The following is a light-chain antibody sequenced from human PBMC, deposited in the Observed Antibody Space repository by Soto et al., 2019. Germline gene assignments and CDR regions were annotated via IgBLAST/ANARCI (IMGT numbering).Light chain of an antibody. CDR3: QQYGTSGT. CDR2: GAS. Sequence: DIVLTQSPGTLSLSPGERATLSCRASQSVSNNYLAWYQQKPGQAPRLLIYGASNRATGIPDRLSASGSGTDFTLAIRRLEPEDFAVYYCQQYGTSGTFGQGTKVDIK. V-gene: IGKV3-20*01. J-gene: IGKJ1*01. CDR1: QSVSNNY.